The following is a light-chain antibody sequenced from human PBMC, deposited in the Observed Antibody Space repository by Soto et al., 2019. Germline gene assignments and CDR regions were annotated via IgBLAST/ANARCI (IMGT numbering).Light chain of an antibody. CDR3: QQLNSFPLT. CDR1: QGISNY. CDR2: AAS. Sequence: DIQLTQSPSFLSASVGDRVTITCRASQGISNYLAWYHQKPGKAPELLIYAASTLQSGVPSRFSGSGSGTKFTLTISSLQPEDSATYYCQQLNSFPLTFGGGTKVEIK. V-gene: IGKV1-9*01. J-gene: IGKJ4*01.